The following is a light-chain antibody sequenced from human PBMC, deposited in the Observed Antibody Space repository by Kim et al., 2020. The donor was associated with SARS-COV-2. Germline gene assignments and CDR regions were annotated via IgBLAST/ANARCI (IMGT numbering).Light chain of an antibody. CDR3: QQYNLYPLT. V-gene: IGKV1-5*01. CDR2: DAS. J-gene: IGKJ4*01. Sequence: ASVGARVNITCRARQSITRWLAWYQQKPGKAPKLLISDASTLQGGVPSRFSGSGSGTEFTLTITSLQPDDFATYYCQQYNLYPLTFGGGTKVDIK. CDR1: QSITRW.